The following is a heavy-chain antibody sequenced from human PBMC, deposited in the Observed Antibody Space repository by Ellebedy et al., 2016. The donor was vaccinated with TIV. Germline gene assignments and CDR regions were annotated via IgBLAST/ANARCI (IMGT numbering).Heavy chain of an antibody. V-gene: IGHV1-46*01. CDR2: INPSGGST. CDR3: TCLQLGIADYFDY. CDR1: GYTFTKYY. D-gene: IGHD6-13*01. J-gene: IGHJ4*02. Sequence: ASVKVSCKASGYTFTKYYMHWARQPPGQGLEWMGMINPSGGSTSYAQKFQGRVTMTRDTSTSTVYMELSSLRSEDTAVYYCTCLQLGIADYFDYWGQGALVTVSS.